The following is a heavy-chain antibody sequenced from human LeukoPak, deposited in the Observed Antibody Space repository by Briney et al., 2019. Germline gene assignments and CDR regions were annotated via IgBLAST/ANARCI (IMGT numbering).Heavy chain of an antibody. CDR2: ISYDGSNK. Sequence: PGGSLRLSCAASGFTFGSYAMHWVRQAPGKGLEWVAVISYDGSNKYYADSVKGRFTISRDNSKNTLYLQMNSLRAEDTAVYYCARGMIVVAPRLSEYYFDYWGQGTLVTVSS. J-gene: IGHJ4*02. CDR1: GFTFGSYA. CDR3: ARGMIVVAPRLSEYYFDY. D-gene: IGHD3-22*01. V-gene: IGHV3-30-3*01.